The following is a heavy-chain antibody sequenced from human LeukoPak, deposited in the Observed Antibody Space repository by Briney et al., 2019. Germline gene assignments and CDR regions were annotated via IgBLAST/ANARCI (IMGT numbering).Heavy chain of an antibody. J-gene: IGHJ5*02. CDR1: GGSINSCSSY. V-gene: IGHV4-39*01. CDR2: IYYTGTT. D-gene: IGHD4-11*01. CDR3: ARHPADYNNYRWFHP. Sequence: SETLSLTCTVSGGSINSCSSYWGWIRQPPGKGLEWIGTIYYTGTTYYNPSLKSRVTISVDTSKNQFSLKLSSVTAADTAVYYCARHPADYNNYRWFHPWGQGTLVTVSS.